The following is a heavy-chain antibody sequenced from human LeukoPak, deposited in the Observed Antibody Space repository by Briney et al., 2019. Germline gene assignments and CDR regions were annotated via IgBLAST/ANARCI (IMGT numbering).Heavy chain of an antibody. Sequence: PGGSLRLSCATSGFIFSGYYMSWIRQAPGKGLEWVSYISGSGNDISYADSVKGRFTISRDNAKNTLYLQMNSLRADDTAMYYCARDSGSGLDYWGRGTLVTVSS. V-gene: IGHV3-11*04. D-gene: IGHD6-19*01. CDR1: GFIFSGYY. CDR2: ISGSGNDI. J-gene: IGHJ4*02. CDR3: ARDSGSGLDY.